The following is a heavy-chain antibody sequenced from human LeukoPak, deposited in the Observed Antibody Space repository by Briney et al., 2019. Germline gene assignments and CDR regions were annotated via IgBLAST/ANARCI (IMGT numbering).Heavy chain of an antibody. J-gene: IGHJ4*02. CDR2: ISYDGSDK. CDR3: AKYQRQWLPKGGFDY. CDR1: GFTFNNYG. Sequence: GGSLRLSCAASGFTFNNYGMHWVRQAPGKGLEWVAVISYDGSDKYYADSVKGRFTISRDNSKNTLYLQMDNLRAEDTAVYYCAKYQRQWLPKGGFDYWGQGTLVTVSS. V-gene: IGHV3-30*18. D-gene: IGHD6-19*01.